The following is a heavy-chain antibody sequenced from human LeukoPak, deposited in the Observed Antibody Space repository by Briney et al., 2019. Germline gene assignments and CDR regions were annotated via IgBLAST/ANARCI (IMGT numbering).Heavy chain of an antibody. Sequence: PGGSLRLSCEASGFSVSSNFMSWVRQAPGKGLEWVSAISGSGGSTYYADSVKGRFTISRDNSKNTLYLQMNSLRAEDTAVYYCAKAGAIMVYAKYYFDYWGQGTLVTVSS. CDR2: ISGSGGST. D-gene: IGHD2-8*01. CDR3: AKAGAIMVYAKYYFDY. J-gene: IGHJ4*02. CDR1: GFSVSSNF. V-gene: IGHV3-23*01.